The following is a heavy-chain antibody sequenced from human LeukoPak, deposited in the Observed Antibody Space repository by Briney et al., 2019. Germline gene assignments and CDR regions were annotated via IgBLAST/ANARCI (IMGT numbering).Heavy chain of an antibody. CDR3: ARDCSSTSCYDAFDI. D-gene: IGHD2-2*01. CDR2: IYYSGST. V-gene: IGHV4-59*01. J-gene: IGHJ3*02. CDR1: GGSISSYY. Sequence: SETLSLTCTVSGGSISSYYWSWIRQPPGKGLEWIGYIYYSGSTNYNPSLKSRVTISVDTSKNQFSLKLNSVTAADTAVYYCARDCSSTSCYDAFDIWGQGTMVTVSS.